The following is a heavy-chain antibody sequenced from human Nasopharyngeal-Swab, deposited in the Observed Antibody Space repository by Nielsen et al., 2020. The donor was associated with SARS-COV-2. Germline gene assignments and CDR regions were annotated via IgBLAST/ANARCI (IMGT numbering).Heavy chain of an antibody. D-gene: IGHD1-26*01. CDR2: ISSSSSTI. V-gene: IGHV3-11*04. CDR3: ARDPASGYRYFDL. CDR1: GFTFSDYY. J-gene: IGHJ2*01. Sequence: GESLKISCAASGFTFSDYYMSWIRQAPGKGLEWVSYISSSSSTIYYAGSVKGRFTISRDNAKNSLYLQMNSLTDEDTAVYYCARDPASGYRYFDLWGRGTLVTVSS.